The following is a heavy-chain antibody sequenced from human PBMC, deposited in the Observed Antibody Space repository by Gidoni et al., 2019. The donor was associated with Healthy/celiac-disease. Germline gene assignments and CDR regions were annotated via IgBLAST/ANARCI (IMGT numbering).Heavy chain of an antibody. J-gene: IGHJ2*01. D-gene: IGHD6-19*01. V-gene: IGHV3-33*01. CDR2: IWYDGSNK. CDR1: GFTFSSYG. CDR3: ARERVEYSSGWQHYWYFDL. Sequence: QVQLVESGGGLVQPGRSFRLSCAASGFTFSSYGMHWVRQAPGKGLGGGAVIWYDGSNKYYADSVKGRFTISRDNSKNTLYLQMNSLRAEDTAVYYCARERVEYSSGWQHYWYFDLWGRGTLVTVSS.